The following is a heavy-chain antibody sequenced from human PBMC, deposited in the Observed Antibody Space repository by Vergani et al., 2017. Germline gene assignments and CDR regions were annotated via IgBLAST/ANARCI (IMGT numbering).Heavy chain of an antibody. J-gene: IGHJ1*01. CDR3: AERYGADGFSLY. D-gene: IGHD4/OR15-4a*01. Sequence: EVQLLESGGGAVKPGESLRLSCVGSGFTFTAHGLNWVRQAPGKGLEWVSGISGQNFHTHYAESVKGRFTISKDYSKNTVFLQMNSLRPEDTAFYCCAERYGADGFSLYWGQGTLVTVSS. V-gene: IGHV3-23*01. CDR1: GFTFTAHG. CDR2: ISGQNFHT.